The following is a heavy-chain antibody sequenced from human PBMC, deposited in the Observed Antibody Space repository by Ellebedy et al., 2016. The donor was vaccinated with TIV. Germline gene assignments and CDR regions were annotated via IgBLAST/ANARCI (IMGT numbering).Heavy chain of an antibody. CDR1: GFTFSSYV. CDR3: AKDAPHITIFGYFDY. J-gene: IGHJ4*02. CDR2: ISYDGSNK. V-gene: IGHV3-30*18. Sequence: GESLKISXAASGFTFSSYVMHWVRQSPGKGLEWVAVISYDGSNKYYADSVKGRFTISRDNSKNTLYLQMNSLRAEDTAIYYCAKDAPHITIFGYFDYWGQGTLVTVSS. D-gene: IGHD3-3*01.